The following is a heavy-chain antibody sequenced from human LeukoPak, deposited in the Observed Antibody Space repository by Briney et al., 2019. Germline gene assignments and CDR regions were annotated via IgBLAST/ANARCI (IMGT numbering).Heavy chain of an antibody. Sequence: SETLSLTCAVSGDSISSYSWWNWVRKPPGKGLEWIGEIYHSETTNYNPSLKSRVTMSLDKSKKQFSLKLSSVTAADTAVYYCARSPSGSSSRWFDAWGQGTLVTVSS. CDR3: ARSPSGSSSRWFDA. CDR2: IYHSETT. D-gene: IGHD1-26*01. V-gene: IGHV4-4*02. J-gene: IGHJ5*02. CDR1: GDSISSYSW.